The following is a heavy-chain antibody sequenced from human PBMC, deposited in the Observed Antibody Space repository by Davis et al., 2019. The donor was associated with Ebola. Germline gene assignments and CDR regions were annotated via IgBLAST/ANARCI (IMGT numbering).Heavy chain of an antibody. V-gene: IGHV3-30*02. CDR2: IRYDATNQ. J-gene: IGHJ6*02. Sequence: PGGSLRLSCAASGFSFSIYGMYWVRQAPGQGLDWVAYIRYDATNQYYPDSVKGRFIISRDNSKNTLYMEMSSLRAEDTAVYYCARVELGSQEGRYYYYYGMDVWGQGTTVTVSS. CDR1: GFSFSIYG. CDR3: ARVELGSQEGRYYYYYGMDV. D-gene: IGHD1-26*01.